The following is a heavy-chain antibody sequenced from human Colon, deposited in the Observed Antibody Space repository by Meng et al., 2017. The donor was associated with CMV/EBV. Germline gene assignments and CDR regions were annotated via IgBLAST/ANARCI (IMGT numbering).Heavy chain of an antibody. J-gene: IGHJ4*02. CDR1: GLTVSNNH. CDR2: IYGKGVT. CDR3: ADDFWKERGY. V-gene: IGHV3-66*03. D-gene: IGHD3/OR15-3a*01. Sequence: GGSLRLSCAVSGLTVSNNHVAWVRQVPGKGLEWVSVIYGKGVTYYTDAVRGRFTISRDNSKNTLYLQMSSLRADDTAVYYCADDFWKERGYWGQGTLVTVSS.